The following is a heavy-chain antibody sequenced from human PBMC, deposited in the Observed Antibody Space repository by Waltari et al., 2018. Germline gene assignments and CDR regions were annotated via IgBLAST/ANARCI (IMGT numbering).Heavy chain of an antibody. Sequence: QVQLVQSGAEVKKPGASVKVSCKASGYTFTSYYMHWVRQAPGQGLEWMGIINPSGGSTSYAQKFQGRVTISVDTSKNQFSLKLSSVTAADTAVYYCARPSSGSYLYWGQGTLVTVSS. V-gene: IGHV1-46*01. D-gene: IGHD1-26*01. CDR2: INPSGGST. J-gene: IGHJ4*02. CDR3: ARPSSGSYLY. CDR1: GYTFTSYY.